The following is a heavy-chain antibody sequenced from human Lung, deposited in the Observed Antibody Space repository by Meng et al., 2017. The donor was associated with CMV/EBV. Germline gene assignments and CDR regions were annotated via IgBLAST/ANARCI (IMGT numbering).Heavy chain of an antibody. CDR1: GFMFSNNW. CDR2: INQGGNEK. CDR3: ATTSNGFFYS. V-gene: IGHV3-7*01. D-gene: IGHD2-2*01. Sequence: GEXXKISCEASGFMFSNNWMSWVRQAPGKGLEWVANINQGGNEKYHVDSVRGRFTISRDNGNKSLSLQMNSLRVEDTALYYCATTSNGFFYSWGPGALVNGAS. J-gene: IGHJ4*02.